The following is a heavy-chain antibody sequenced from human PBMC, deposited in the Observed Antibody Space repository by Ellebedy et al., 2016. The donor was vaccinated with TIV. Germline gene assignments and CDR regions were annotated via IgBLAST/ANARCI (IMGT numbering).Heavy chain of an antibody. J-gene: IGHJ4*02. D-gene: IGHD4-23*01. CDR1: GYTFTSYG. V-gene: IGHV1-18*01. CDR3: ARTNTVVTSFDC. Sequence: ASVKVSCKASGYTFTSYGISWVRQAPGQGLEWMGWIIAYNGNTNYAQKLQGRLTMTTDTSTSTAYIELKSLRSDDTAVYYCARTNTVVTSFDCWGQGTLVTVSS. CDR2: IIAYNGNT.